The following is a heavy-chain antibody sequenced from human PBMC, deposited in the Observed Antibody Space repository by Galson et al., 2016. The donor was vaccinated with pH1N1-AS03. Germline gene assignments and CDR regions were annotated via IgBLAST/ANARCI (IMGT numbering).Heavy chain of an antibody. CDR1: GGTFGSYA. V-gene: IGHV1-69*13. D-gene: IGHD1-26*01. CDR2: IIPIFGTR. J-gene: IGHJ4*02. Sequence: SVKVSCKASGGTFGSYAVSWVRQAPGQGLEWMGGIIPIFGTRHYAQRFQGRVTITADESTTTASMELSGLRFEDTAMYYCARDVSGSYGLDYWGQGTQVTVSS. CDR3: ARDVSGSYGLDY.